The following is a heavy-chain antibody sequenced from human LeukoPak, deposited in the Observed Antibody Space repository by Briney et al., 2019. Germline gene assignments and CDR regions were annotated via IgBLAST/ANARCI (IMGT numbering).Heavy chain of an antibody. CDR3: ASIEMATRYFDY. CDR2: IYYSGST. J-gene: IGHJ4*02. Sequence: PSETLSLTXTVSGGSISSYYWSWIRQPPGKGLEWIGYIYYSGSTNYNPSLKSRVTISVDTSKNQFSLKLSSVTAADTAVYYCASIEMATRYFDYWGQGTLVTVSS. D-gene: IGHD5-24*01. V-gene: IGHV4-59*01. CDR1: GGSISSYY.